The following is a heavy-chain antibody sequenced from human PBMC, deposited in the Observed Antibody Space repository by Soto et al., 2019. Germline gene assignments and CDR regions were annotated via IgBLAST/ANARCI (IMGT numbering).Heavy chain of an antibody. CDR2: ISYDGINK. D-gene: IGHD5-18*01. CDR3: AKGFSYSVIDY. Sequence: QVQLVESGGGVGQPGRSLRLSCAASGFTFSTYGMHWVRQAPGKGVEWVAVISYDGINKYYADSVKGRFTISRDNSKDTLYLQLTSLRAEATAVYYCAKGFSYSVIDYWAQGTLVTVSP. V-gene: IGHV3-30*18. CDR1: GFTFSTYG. J-gene: IGHJ4*02.